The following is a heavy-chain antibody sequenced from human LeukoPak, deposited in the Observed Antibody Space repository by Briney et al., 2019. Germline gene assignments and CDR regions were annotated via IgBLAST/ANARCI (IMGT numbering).Heavy chain of an antibody. J-gene: IGHJ6*03. V-gene: IGHV3-9*01. CDR1: GFTFDDYA. D-gene: IGHD2-2*01. CDR3: ARGYQLQESYYYYYYMDV. Sequence: GRSLRLSSAASGFTFDDYAMHWVRPAPGKGLEWGSVISWNSGSIGYADSVKGRFTISRDNAKYSLYLQMNSLRAEDTAVYYCARGYQLQESYYYYYYMDVWGKGTTVTVSS. CDR2: ISWNSGSI.